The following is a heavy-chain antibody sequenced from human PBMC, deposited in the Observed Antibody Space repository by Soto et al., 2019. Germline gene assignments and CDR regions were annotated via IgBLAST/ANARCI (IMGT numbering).Heavy chain of an antibody. CDR1: GFTFSSYA. J-gene: IGHJ3*02. D-gene: IGHD5-12*01. CDR2: ISGSGGST. V-gene: IGHV3-23*01. Sequence: EVQLLESGGGLVQPGGSLRLSCAASGFTFSSYAMSWVRQAPGKGLEWVSAISGSGGSTYYADSVKGRFTISRDNSKNTLNLQMNCLRAEETAVYQCAKGPYSGYDFDAFDIWGQGTMVTVSS. CDR3: AKGPYSGYDFDAFDI.